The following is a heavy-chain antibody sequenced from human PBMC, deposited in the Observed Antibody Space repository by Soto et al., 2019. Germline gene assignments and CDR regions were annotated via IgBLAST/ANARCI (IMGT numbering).Heavy chain of an antibody. D-gene: IGHD3-10*01. CDR2: ISAYNVNT. Sequence: QVQLVQSGAEVKKPGASVKVSCKASGFTFTNYGITWVRQAPGQGLEWMGWISAYNVNTNYAQKFQGRLIMTTDTSTSTAYMELRNLRSDDTAVYYCARDLMVRGIGNYFDYWGQGALVTVSS. V-gene: IGHV1-18*01. CDR1: GFTFTNYG. CDR3: ARDLMVRGIGNYFDY. J-gene: IGHJ4*02.